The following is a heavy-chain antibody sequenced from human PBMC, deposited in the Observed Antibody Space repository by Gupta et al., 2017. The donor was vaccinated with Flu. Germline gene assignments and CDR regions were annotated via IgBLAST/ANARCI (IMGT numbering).Heavy chain of an antibody. Sequence: QVQLVESGGGVVQPGRSLRLSCAASGFTFSSYGMHWVRQAPGKGLEWVAVIWYDGSNKYYADSVKGRFTISRDNSKNTLYLQMNSLRAEDTAVYYCARVGDYGGNSYYYGMDVWGQGTTVTVSS. D-gene: IGHD4-23*01. CDR2: IWYDGSNK. V-gene: IGHV3-33*01. J-gene: IGHJ6*02. CDR3: ARVGDYGGNSYYYGMDV. CDR1: GFTFSSYG.